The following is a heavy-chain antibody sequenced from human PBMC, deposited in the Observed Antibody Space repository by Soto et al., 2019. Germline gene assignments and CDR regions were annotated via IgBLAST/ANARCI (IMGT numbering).Heavy chain of an antibody. Sequence: GGSLRVSCAAAGFTFSSYSMNWVRQAPGKGLEWVSSISSSSSYIYYADSVKGRFTISRDNAKNSLYLQMNSLRAEDTAVYYCASGLLYSSSSDSGWFDPWGQGTLVTVSS. CDR3: ASGLLYSSSSDSGWFDP. CDR1: GFTFSSYS. CDR2: ISSSSSYI. V-gene: IGHV3-21*01. D-gene: IGHD6-6*01. J-gene: IGHJ5*02.